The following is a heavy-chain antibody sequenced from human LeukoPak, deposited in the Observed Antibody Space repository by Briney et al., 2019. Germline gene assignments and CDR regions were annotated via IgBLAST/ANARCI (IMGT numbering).Heavy chain of an antibody. Sequence: SQTLSLTCAVSGVSISSGGYSWSWIRQPPGRGLEWIGYIYHNGSTYYNPSLKSRVTISVDRSKNQFSLKLSSVTAADTAVYYCARGGVISYFDYWGQGTLVTVFS. CDR2: IYHNGST. CDR1: GVSISSGGYS. V-gene: IGHV4-30-2*01. CDR3: ARGGVISYFDY. D-gene: IGHD3-3*01. J-gene: IGHJ4*02.